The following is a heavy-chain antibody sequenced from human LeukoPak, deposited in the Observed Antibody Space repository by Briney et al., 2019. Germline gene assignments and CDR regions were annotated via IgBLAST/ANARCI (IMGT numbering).Heavy chain of an antibody. CDR2: INHSGST. J-gene: IGHJ4*02. Sequence: PSETLSLTCAVYGGSFSGYYWSWIRQPPGKGLEWIGEINHSGSTNYNPSLKSRVTISVDTSKNQFSLKLSSVTAADTAVYYCARRRGYYGSGSSFDYWGQGTLVTVSS. V-gene: IGHV4-34*01. D-gene: IGHD3-10*01. CDR1: GGSFSGYY. CDR3: ARRRGYYGSGSSFDY.